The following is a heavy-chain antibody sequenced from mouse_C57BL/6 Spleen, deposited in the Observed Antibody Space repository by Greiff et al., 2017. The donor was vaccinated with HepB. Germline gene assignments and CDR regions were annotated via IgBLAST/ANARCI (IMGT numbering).Heavy chain of an antibody. V-gene: IGHV3-6*01. J-gene: IGHJ3*01. D-gene: IGHD1-1*01. CDR1: GYSITSGYY. Sequence: EVKLVESGPGLVKPSQSLSLTCSVTGYSITSGYYWNWIRQFPGNKLEWMGYISYDGSNNYNPSLKNRISITRDTSKNQFFLKLNSVTTEDTATYYCARGGGSSLWFAYWGQGTLVTVSA. CDR3: ARGGGSSLWFAY. CDR2: ISYDGSN.